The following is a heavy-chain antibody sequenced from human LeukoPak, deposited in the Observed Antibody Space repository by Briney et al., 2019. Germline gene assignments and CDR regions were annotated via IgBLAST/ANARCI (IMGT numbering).Heavy chain of an antibody. CDR2: ISASGGST. J-gene: IGHJ4*02. CDR3: AKGQSGSYGGVFGY. D-gene: IGHD1-26*01. V-gene: IGHV3-23*01. CDR1: GFTFSCYA. Sequence: GGSLRLSCAASGFTFSCYAMSWVRQAPGKGLDWVSVISASGGSTYYADSVKGRFTISRDNSKNTLYLQMNGLRAEDTAVYYCAKGQSGSYGGVFGYWGQGTLVTVSS.